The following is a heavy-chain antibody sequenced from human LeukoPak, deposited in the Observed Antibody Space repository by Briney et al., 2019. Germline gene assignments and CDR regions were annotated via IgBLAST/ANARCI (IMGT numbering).Heavy chain of an antibody. CDR3: ARARRTPTNFQH. Sequence: PGGSLRLSCAASGFTFSSYSMNWVRQAPGKGLEWVSSISSSSSYIYYADSVKGRFTISRDNARNSLYLQMNSLRAEDTAVYYCARARRTPTNFQHWGQGTLVTVSS. J-gene: IGHJ1*01. V-gene: IGHV3-21*01. D-gene: IGHD2-2*01. CDR1: GFTFSSYS. CDR2: ISSSSSYI.